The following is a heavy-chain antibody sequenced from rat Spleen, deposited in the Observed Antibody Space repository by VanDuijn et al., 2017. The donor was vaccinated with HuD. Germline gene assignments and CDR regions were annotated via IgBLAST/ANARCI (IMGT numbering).Heavy chain of an antibody. D-gene: IGHD1-9*01. CDR3: AKDPYGYNHPPFDY. J-gene: IGHJ2*01. CDR1: GFTFSSFA. V-gene: IGHV5-25*01. Sequence: EVQLVESGGGLVQPGRSLKLSCAASGFTFSSFAMAWVRQAPKKGLEWVAAITSGGSNAYYPDSVRGRFTISRDNAKSTLYLQMDSLRSEDTATYYCAKDPYGYNHPPFDYWGQGVMVTVSS. CDR2: ITSGGSNA.